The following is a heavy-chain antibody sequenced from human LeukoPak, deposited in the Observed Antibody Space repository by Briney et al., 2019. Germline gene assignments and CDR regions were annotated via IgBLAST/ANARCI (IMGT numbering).Heavy chain of an antibody. J-gene: IGHJ5*02. V-gene: IGHV1-69*04. Sequence: RVASVKVSCKASGGTFSSYAISWVRQAPGQGLEWMGRIIPILGIANYAQKFQGRVTITADKSTSTAYMELSGLRSEDTAVYYCARAGFGSGSYWWFDPWGQGTLVTVSS. D-gene: IGHD3-10*01. CDR1: GGTFSSYA. CDR3: ARAGFGSGSYWWFDP. CDR2: IIPILGIA.